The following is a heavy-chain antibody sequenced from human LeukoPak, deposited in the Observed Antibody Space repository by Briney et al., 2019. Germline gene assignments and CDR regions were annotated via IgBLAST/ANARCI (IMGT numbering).Heavy chain of an antibody. D-gene: IGHD3-3*01. CDR1: GFTFSSYA. V-gene: IGHV3-30*02. CDR2: IQDDGSIE. Sequence: GGSLRLSCAASGFTFSSYAMHWVRQAPGKGLEWVTFIQDDGSIEYYADSVKGRFTISRDNSKNTLYLQMNSLRAEDTAVYYCAKDRNYDFWSGLDYWGQGTLVTVSS. J-gene: IGHJ4*02. CDR3: AKDRNYDFWSGLDY.